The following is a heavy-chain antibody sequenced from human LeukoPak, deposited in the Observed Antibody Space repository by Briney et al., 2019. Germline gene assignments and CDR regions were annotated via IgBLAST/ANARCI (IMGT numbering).Heavy chain of an antibody. D-gene: IGHD2-2*02. J-gene: IGHJ3*02. Sequence: GESLKISCKGSGYSFTSYWIGWVRQMPGKGLEWMGIIYPGDSDTRYSPSFQGQVTISADKSISTAYLQWSSLKASDTAMYYCASGEEYCSSTSCYMGRAFDIWGQGTMVTVSS. CDR2: IYPGDSDT. CDR3: ASGEEYCSSTSCYMGRAFDI. V-gene: IGHV5-51*01. CDR1: GYSFTSYW.